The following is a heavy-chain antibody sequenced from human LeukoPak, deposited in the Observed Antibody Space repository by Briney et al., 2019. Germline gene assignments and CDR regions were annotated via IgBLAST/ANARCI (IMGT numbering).Heavy chain of an antibody. CDR1: VWRFSQNF. Sequence: VQVSCKASVWRFSQNFVIWVRQAPAQGRDGVGDILPLLCTTNYAQKFQGRVTISADRSTSTAYMEVSSLKSEDTAVYYCATKNFGDLYRHDDPFNMWGQGTTVTVSS. CDR3: ATKNFGDLYRHDDPFNM. D-gene: IGHD3-10*01. CDR2: ILPLLCTT. J-gene: IGHJ3*02. V-gene: IGHV1-69*06.